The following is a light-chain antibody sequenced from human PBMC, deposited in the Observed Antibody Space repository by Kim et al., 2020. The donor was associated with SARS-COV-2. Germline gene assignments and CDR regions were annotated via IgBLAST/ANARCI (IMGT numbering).Light chain of an antibody. CDR1: QSVSSS. Sequence: EIVMTQSPATLSVSPGERATLSCRASQSVSSSLAWYQQRPGQAPRLLIYGASTRATGIPARFSGSGSGTEFTLTISSLQSEDFALYYCQQYKKWPPHTFGQGTELEI. J-gene: IGKJ2*01. V-gene: IGKV3-15*01. CDR2: GAS. CDR3: QQYKKWPPHT.